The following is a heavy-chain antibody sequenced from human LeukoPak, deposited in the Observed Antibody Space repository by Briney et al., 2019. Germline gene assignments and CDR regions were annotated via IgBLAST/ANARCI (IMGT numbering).Heavy chain of an antibody. V-gene: IGHV4-39*01. CDR1: GDSISSSISY. D-gene: IGHD5-18*01. CDR2: IYYSGST. Sequence: SETLSLTCTVSGDSISSSISYWCWIRQPPGKGLEWIGSIYYSGSTHYNPSLKSRVIISVDTSRNQFSLRLSSVTAADTAVYYCARNHTHEGYGYYFDYWGQGTLITVPS. J-gene: IGHJ4*02. CDR3: ARNHTHEGYGYYFDY.